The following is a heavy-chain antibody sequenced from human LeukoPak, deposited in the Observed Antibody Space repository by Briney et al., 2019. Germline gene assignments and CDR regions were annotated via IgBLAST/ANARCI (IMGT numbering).Heavy chain of an antibody. CDR1: GYTFTGYY. Sequence: ASVKVSCKASGYTFTGYYMHWVRQAPGQGLEWMGWINPNSGGTNYAQKFQGRVTMTRDTSISTAYMELSRLRSDDTAVYYCARLPDCGGDCYFFDYWGQGTLVTASS. V-gene: IGHV1-2*02. D-gene: IGHD2-21*01. CDR2: INPNSGGT. CDR3: ARLPDCGGDCYFFDY. J-gene: IGHJ4*02.